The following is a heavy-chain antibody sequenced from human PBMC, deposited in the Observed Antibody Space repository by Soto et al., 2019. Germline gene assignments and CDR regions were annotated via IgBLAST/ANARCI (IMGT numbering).Heavy chain of an antibody. Sequence: SVKVSCKASGGTFSSYAISWVRQAPGQGLEWMGGIIPIFGTANYAQKFQGRVTITADESTSTAYMELSSLRSEDTAVYYCARDSLHNWNYYYHGMDVWGQGTTVTVSS. D-gene: IGHD1-20*01. CDR2: IIPIFGTA. V-gene: IGHV1-69*13. J-gene: IGHJ6*02. CDR1: GGTFSSYA. CDR3: ARDSLHNWNYYYHGMDV.